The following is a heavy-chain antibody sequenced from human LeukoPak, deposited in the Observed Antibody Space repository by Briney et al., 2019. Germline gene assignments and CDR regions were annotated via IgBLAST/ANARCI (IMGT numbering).Heavy chain of an antibody. CDR2: IYHSGGV. V-gene: IGHV4-59*01. J-gene: IGHJ4*02. CDR3: ARDRSPSCFYS. CDR1: GAPLSSNY. Sequence: KPSETLSLTCTVSGAPLSSNYWSWIRQPPGKGLEWVGSIYHSGGVKYNPSLKSRVTISADTSKNQFSLNLNSVTAADTAVYYCARDRSPSCFYSWGQGTLVNVFS.